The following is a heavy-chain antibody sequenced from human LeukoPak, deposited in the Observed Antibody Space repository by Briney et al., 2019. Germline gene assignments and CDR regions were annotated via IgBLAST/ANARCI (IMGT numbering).Heavy chain of an antibody. V-gene: IGHV3-74*03. Sequence: GGSLRLSCAASGFTFNNYWMHWVRQAREKGLVWVSRINTDGSITTYADSVEGRFSGSRDNAKNTLYLQMNSLRVEDTGVYYCARGYSRSWFDPWGQGTLVTVSS. D-gene: IGHD1-14*01. CDR1: GFTFNNYW. J-gene: IGHJ5*02. CDR2: INTDGSIT. CDR3: ARGYSRSWFDP.